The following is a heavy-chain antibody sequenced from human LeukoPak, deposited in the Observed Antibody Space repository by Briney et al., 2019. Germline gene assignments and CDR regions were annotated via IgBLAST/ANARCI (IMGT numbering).Heavy chain of an antibody. CDR1: GFIFSSYA. D-gene: IGHD3-22*01. Sequence: GGSLRLSCAASGFIFSSYAMSWVRQAPGKGLEWVSGINWNGGSTGYADSVKGRFTISRDNAKNSLYLQMNSLRAEDTALYHCARGGGYDSSGYTNFWGQGTMVTVSS. V-gene: IGHV3-20*01. J-gene: IGHJ3*01. CDR2: INWNGGST. CDR3: ARGGGYDSSGYTNF.